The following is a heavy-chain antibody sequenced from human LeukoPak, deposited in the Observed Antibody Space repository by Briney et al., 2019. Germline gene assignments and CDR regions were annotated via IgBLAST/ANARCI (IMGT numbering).Heavy chain of an antibody. J-gene: IGHJ5*02. V-gene: IGHV3-21*01. CDR1: GFIFSSYS. CDR3: ARDYSSGRNWFDP. D-gene: IGHD6-19*01. CDR2: ISSSSSYI. Sequence: GGSLRLSCAASGFIFSSYSMNWVRQAPGKGLEWVSSISSSSSYIYYADSVKGRFTISRDNAKNSLYLQMNSLRAEDTAVYYCARDYSSGRNWFDPWGQGTLVTVSS.